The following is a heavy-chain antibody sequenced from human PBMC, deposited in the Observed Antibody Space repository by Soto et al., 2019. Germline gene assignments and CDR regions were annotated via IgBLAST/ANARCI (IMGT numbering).Heavy chain of an antibody. CDR1: GGSFSGYY. J-gene: IGHJ4*02. D-gene: IGHD2-21*01. V-gene: IGHV4-34*01. CDR3: ARGPGISSGGWFDY. CDR2: INHSGST. Sequence: SLPCAVDGGSFSGYYWNWIRQPPGKGLEWIGEINHSGSTNYTPSLKSRVTISLDTSKNQFSLKLISVTAADTAVYYCARGPGISSGGWFDYWGQGTLVTVSS.